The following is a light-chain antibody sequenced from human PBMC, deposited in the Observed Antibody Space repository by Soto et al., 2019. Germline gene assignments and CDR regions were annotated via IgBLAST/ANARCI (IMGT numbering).Light chain of an antibody. J-gene: IGKJ5*01. CDR2: GPS. V-gene: IGKV3-15*01. CDR1: QSVSSS. Sequence: EIVMTQSPATLSVSPGERATLSCRASQSVSSSLAWYQRTPGPAPSLLISGPSTRATGVSARFIGSGSGTQFTLTINSLQSEYFAVYYCQQDDNWPTFGQGTRLEIK. CDR3: QQDDNWPT.